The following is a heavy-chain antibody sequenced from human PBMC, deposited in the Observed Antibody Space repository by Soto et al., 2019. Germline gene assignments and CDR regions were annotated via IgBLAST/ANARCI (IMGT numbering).Heavy chain of an antibody. CDR1: GYTFSRYG. CDR3: ARRIERWPHDY. V-gene: IGHV1-18*01. J-gene: IGHJ4*02. D-gene: IGHD2-15*01. CDR2: ISAYNGHT. Sequence: ASVKVSCKASGYTFSRYGISWVRQAPGQGLEWMGWISAYNGHTNYAQNFQGRVTMTTDPSTSTAYMEVRSLRSDDTAVYYCARRIERWPHDYWGQGTLVTVSS.